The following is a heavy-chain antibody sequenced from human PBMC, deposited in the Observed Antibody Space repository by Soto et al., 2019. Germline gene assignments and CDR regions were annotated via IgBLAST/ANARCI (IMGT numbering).Heavy chain of an antibody. Sequence: PSETLSLTSPVSGGSVSRGGYYWSWIRQQPGTGLVWIGYIYYSGTTYFNPSLKSRASISLDTSKNEFSLKLTSVTAADTAVYYCARRALPQCINGVCYKDGFWDYWGQGALVTVSS. CDR3: ARRALPQCINGVCYKDGFWDY. D-gene: IGHD2-8*01. J-gene: IGHJ4*02. CDR2: IYYSGTT. CDR1: GGSVSRGGYY. V-gene: IGHV4-31*03.